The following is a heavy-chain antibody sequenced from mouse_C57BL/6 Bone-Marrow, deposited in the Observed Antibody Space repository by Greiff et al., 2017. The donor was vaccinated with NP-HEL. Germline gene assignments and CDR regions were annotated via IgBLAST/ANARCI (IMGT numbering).Heavy chain of an antibody. CDR1: EYEFPSHD. CDR2: INSDGGST. V-gene: IGHV5-2*01. D-gene: IGHD2-12*01. Sequence: EVKLVESGGGLVQPGESLKLSCESTEYEFPSHDMSWVRKTPEKRLELVAAINSDGGSTYYPDTMERRFIISIDNAKKSLYLQMSSLSSEDSAFYYCARYPYRVSPFAYWGQGTLVTVSA. J-gene: IGHJ3*01. CDR3: ARYPYRVSPFAY.